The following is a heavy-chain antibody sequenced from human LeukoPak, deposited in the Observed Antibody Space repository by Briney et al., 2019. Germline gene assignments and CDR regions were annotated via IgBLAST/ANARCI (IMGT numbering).Heavy chain of an antibody. CDR3: ARGVRFSDFYYYMDV. Sequence: ASVKVSCKASGYTFTNSDINWVRQAPGQGLEWMGWMNPNSGKTGYARKFQSRVTFTRNSSISTAYMDLSSLRSEDTAVYYCARGVRFSDFYYYMDVWGQGTTVTVSS. CDR2: MNPNSGKT. CDR1: GYTFTNSD. D-gene: IGHD3-3*01. V-gene: IGHV1-8*03. J-gene: IGHJ6*03.